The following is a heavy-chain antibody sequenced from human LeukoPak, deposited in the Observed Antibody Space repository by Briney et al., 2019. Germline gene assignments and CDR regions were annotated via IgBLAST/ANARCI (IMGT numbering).Heavy chain of an antibody. CDR3: VKEGSYGSFDS. CDR1: GFTFSNYG. J-gene: IGHJ4*02. D-gene: IGHD5-18*01. V-gene: IGHV3-30*18. Sequence: GRSLRLSCAGAGFTFSNYGMHWVRQAPGKGLEWVAVISYDGSSQYYADSVKGRLTISRDNSKNTLCLQMNSLRPEDTAVYYCVKEGSYGSFDSWGRGTLVTVSS. CDR2: ISYDGSSQ.